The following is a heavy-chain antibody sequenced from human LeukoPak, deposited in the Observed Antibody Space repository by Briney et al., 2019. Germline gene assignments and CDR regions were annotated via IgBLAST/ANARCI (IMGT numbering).Heavy chain of an antibody. V-gene: IGHV1-18*03. D-gene: IGHD3-9*01. CDR3: ARGILYYDILTGYYMRPDFDY. CDR1: GYTFTSYG. J-gene: IGHJ4*02. Sequence: ASVKVSCKASGYTFTSYGISWVRQAPGQGLEWMGWISAYNGNTNYAQKFQGRVTMTRDTSTSTAYMELSSLRSEDMAVYYCARGILYYDILTGYYMRPDFDYWGQGTLVTVSS. CDR2: ISAYNGNT.